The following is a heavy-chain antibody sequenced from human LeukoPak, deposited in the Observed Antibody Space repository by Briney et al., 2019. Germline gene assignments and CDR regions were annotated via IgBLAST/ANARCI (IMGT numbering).Heavy chain of an antibody. CDR3: ARSNVVVSLLGYMEV. CDR1: RVTFYDYG. D-gene: IGHD3-22*01. Sequence: GGSLRLSCAASRVTFYDYGMSCGPHAPGKGLEWVSENNWNGGSTGYEDPVKHRFTNPRDHAKTSQYLQMNSLRAEDTALYHSARSNVVVSLLGYMEVGGKGTTVTVSS. CDR2: NNWNGGST. V-gene: IGHV3-20*01. J-gene: IGHJ6*03.